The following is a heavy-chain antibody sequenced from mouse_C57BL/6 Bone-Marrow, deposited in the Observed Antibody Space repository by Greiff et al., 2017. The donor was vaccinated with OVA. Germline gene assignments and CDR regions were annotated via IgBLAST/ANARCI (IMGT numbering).Heavy chain of an antibody. J-gene: IGHJ1*03. D-gene: IGHD1-1*01. V-gene: IGHV5-15*01. CDR2: ISNLAYSI. Sequence: EVQLQESGGGLVQPGGSLKLSCAASGFTFSDYGMAWVRQAPRKGPEWVAFISNLAYSIYYADTVTGRFTISRENAKNTLYLEMSSLRSEDTAMYYCARLRYYGSSYNWYFDVWGTGTTVTVSS. CDR1: GFTFSDYG. CDR3: ARLRYYGSSYNWYFDV.